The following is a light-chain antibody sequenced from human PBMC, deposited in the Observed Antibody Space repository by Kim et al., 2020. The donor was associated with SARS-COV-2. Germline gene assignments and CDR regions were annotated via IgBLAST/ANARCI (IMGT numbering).Light chain of an antibody. J-gene: IGLJ3*02. Sequence: RPADTHTCTGNSNNSGDQGVAWLQQQQGHPPKLLSYRNNRRPSGISERLSASRSGNTASLTITGLQPEDEADYYCSAWDDSLKAWVFGGGTQLTVL. CDR2: RNN. CDR3: SAWDDSLKAWV. CDR1: SNNSGDQG. V-gene: IGLV10-54*01.